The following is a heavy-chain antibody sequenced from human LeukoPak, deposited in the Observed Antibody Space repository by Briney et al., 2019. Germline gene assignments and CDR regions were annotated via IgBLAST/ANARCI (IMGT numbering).Heavy chain of an antibody. D-gene: IGHD2-2*01. V-gene: IGHV6-1*01. Sequence: QTLSLTRAISGDSVSSNSAAWNWIRQSPSRGLEWLGRTYYRSKWYNEYAVSVKSRITNNPDTSKNQFSLQLNSVTPEDTAVYYCARAPVVPAPPDYYYYYMDVWGKGTTVTVSS. J-gene: IGHJ6*03. CDR3: ARAPVVPAPPDYYYYYMDV. CDR1: GDSVSSNSAA. CDR2: TYYRSKWYN.